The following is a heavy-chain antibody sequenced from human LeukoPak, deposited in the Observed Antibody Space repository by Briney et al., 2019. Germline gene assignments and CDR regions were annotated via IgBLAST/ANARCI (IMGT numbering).Heavy chain of an antibody. CDR1: GFTFSSYS. CDR2: ISTSSSYI. V-gene: IGHV3-21*01. D-gene: IGHD2-15*01. CDR3: ARDGYCSGGSCYSYGYFDY. J-gene: IGHJ4*02. Sequence: GGPLRLSCAASGFTFSSYSMNWVRQAPGKGLEWVSSISTSSSYIYYADSVKGRFTISRDNAKNSLYLQMNSLRAEDTAVYYCARDGYCSGGSCYSYGYFDYWGQGTLVTVSS.